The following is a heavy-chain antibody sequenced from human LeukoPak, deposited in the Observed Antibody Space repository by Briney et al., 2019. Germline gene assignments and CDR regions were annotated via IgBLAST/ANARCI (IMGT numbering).Heavy chain of an antibody. CDR3: ANCMGYGDYVEDWFDP. CDR2: IYYSGST. D-gene: IGHD4-17*01. J-gene: IGHJ5*02. V-gene: IGHV4-61*01. Sequence: SETLSLTCTVSGGSVSSGSYYWSWIRQPPGKGLEWIGYIYYSGSTNYNPSLKSRVTISVDTSKNQFSLKLSSVTAADTAVYYCANCMGYGDYVEDWFDPWGQGTLVTVSS. CDR1: GGSVSSGSYY.